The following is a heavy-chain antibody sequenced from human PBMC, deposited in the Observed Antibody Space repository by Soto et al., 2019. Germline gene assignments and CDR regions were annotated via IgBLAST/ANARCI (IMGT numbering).Heavy chain of an antibody. CDR2: ISYDGSNK. CDR3: AREKPPRFDSSSNVLYNWFDP. J-gene: IGHJ5*02. Sequence: QVQLVESGGGVVQPGRSLRLSCAASGFTFSSYAMHWVRQAPGKGLEWVAVISYDGSNKYYADSVKGRFTISRDNSKNTLYLQMNSLRAEDTAVYYCAREKPPRFDSSSNVLYNWFDPWGQGTLVTVSS. D-gene: IGHD6-6*01. V-gene: IGHV3-30-3*01. CDR1: GFTFSSYA.